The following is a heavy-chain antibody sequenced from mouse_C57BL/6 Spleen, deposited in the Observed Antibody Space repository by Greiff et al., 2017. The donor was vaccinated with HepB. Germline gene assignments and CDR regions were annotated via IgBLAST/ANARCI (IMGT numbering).Heavy chain of an antibody. CDR1: GYTFTDYE. D-gene: IGHD3-3*01. CDR3: TRGGTKTWFAY. V-gene: IGHV1-15*01. Sequence: VQLQQSGAELVRPGASVTLSCKASGYTFTDYEMHWVKQTPVHGLEWIGAIDPETGGTAYNQKFKGKAILTADKSSSTAYMELRSLTSEDSAVYYCTRGGTKTWFAYWGQVTLVTVSA. CDR2: IDPETGGT. J-gene: IGHJ3*01.